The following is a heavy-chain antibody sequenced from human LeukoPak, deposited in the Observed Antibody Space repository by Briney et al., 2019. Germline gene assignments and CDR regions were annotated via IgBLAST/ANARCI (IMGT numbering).Heavy chain of an antibody. Sequence: PSETLSLTCAVYGGSFSGYYWGWIRQPPGKALEWIGNIHYSGNTHYNPSLKSRVTISVDTSKNHFSLKLSSVTAADTAVYYCARDAYYYDSSGSRLFDYWGQGTLVTVSS. CDR2: IHYSGNT. CDR3: ARDAYYYDSSGSRLFDY. V-gene: IGHV4-59*01. D-gene: IGHD3-22*01. J-gene: IGHJ4*02. CDR1: GGSFSGYY.